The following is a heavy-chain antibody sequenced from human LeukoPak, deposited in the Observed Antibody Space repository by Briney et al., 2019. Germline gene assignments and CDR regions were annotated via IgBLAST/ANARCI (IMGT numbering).Heavy chain of an antibody. CDR2: INPSGGST. J-gene: IGHJ4*02. CDR3: ARDQSVGDSGYDY. CDR1: GYTFINYY. V-gene: IGHV1-46*01. Sequence: ASVKVSCKASGYTFINYYIHWVRQAPGQGLEWMGMINPSGGSTSYAQKFQGRVTMTRDMSTSTVYMELSSLRSEDTAVYYCARDQSVGDSGYDYWGQGTLVTVSS. D-gene: IGHD5-12*01.